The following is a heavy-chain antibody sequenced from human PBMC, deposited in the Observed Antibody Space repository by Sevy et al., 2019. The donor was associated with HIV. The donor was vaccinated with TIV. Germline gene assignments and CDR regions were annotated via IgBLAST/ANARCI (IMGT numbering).Heavy chain of an antibody. CDR2: IYPGDSDT. V-gene: IGHV5-51*01. CDR1: GYSFTSYW. J-gene: IGHJ2*01. Sequence: GESLKISCKGSGYSFTSYWIGWVRQMPGKGLEWMGIIYPGDSDTRYSPSFQGQVTISADKFISTAYPQWSSLKASDTAMYYCARTTPLRNLPQTWYFDLSGRGTLVTVSS. CDR3: ARTTPLRNLPQTWYFDL.